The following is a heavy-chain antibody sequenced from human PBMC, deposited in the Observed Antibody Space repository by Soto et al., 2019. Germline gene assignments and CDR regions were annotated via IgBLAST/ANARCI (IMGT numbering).Heavy chain of an antibody. CDR2: IIPIFGTA. V-gene: IGHV1-69*13. CDR1: GGTFSSYA. J-gene: IGHJ6*02. CDR3: ARGGDYDFWSGSLGGMDV. Sequence: SVKVSCKASGGTFSSYAISWVRQAPGQGLEWMGGIIPIFGTANYAQKFQGRVTITADESTSTAYMELSSLRSEDTAVYYCARGGDYDFWSGSLGGMDVWGQGTTVTVSS. D-gene: IGHD3-3*01.